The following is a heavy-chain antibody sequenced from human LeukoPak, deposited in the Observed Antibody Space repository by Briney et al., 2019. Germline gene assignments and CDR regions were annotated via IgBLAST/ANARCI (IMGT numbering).Heavy chain of an antibody. J-gene: IGHJ5*02. CDR3: ARTRVVPAAIGGGNWFDP. Sequence: ASVKVSCKASGYTFTSYGISWVRQAPGQGLEWMGWISAYNGNTNYAQKLQGRVTMTTDTSTSTAYMELSRLRSDDTAVYYCARTRVVPAAIGGGNWFDPWGQGTLVTVSS. V-gene: IGHV1-18*01. D-gene: IGHD2-2*02. CDR2: ISAYNGNT. CDR1: GYTFTSYG.